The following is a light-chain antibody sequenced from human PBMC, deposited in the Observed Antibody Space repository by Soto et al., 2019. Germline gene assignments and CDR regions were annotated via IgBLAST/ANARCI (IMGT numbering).Light chain of an antibody. Sequence: QSALTQPPSASGSPGQSVIISCTGTSSDVGGYNYVSWYQQYPGKAPKLIIYEVNKRPSGVPDRFSGSKSGNTASLTVSGLQADDEADYYCSSYAGSTYGVFGGGTKLTV. CDR1: SSDVGGYNY. CDR3: SSYAGSTYGV. V-gene: IGLV2-8*01. J-gene: IGLJ3*02. CDR2: EVN.